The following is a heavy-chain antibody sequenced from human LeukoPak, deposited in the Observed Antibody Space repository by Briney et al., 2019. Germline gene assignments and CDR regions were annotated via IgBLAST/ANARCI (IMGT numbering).Heavy chain of an antibody. V-gene: IGHV1-18*01. CDR1: GYTLTSYG. CDR2: ISAYNGNT. CDR3: ARDPEAWFFDY. Sequence: GASVTVSCKASGYTLTSYGISWVRQAPGQGLEWMGWISAYNGNTNYAQKLQGRVTMTTDTSTSTAYMELRSLRSDDTAVYYCARDPEAWFFDYWGQGTLVTVSS. D-gene: IGHD3-22*01. J-gene: IGHJ4*02.